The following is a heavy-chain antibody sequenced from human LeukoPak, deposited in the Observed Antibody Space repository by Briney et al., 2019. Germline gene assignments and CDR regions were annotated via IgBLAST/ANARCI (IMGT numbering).Heavy chain of an antibody. CDR1: GFTFSSYA. V-gene: IGHV3-64*01. CDR3: ARGTVATYYYYGMDV. Sequence: GGSLRLSCAASGFTFSSYAMHWVRQAPGKGLEYVSGINSNGGSTYYGNSVKGRFTISRDNSKNTAYLQVGSLRAEDMAVYYCARGTVATYYYYGMDVWGQGTTVTVSS. CDR2: INSNGGST. J-gene: IGHJ6*02. D-gene: IGHD4-17*01.